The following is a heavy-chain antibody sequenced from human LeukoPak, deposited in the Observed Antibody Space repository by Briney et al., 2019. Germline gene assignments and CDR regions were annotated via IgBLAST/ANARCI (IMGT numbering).Heavy chain of an antibody. V-gene: IGHV1-2*02. D-gene: IGHD2-15*01. J-gene: IGHJ5*02. CDR2: INPHSGGT. CDR1: GYNFTGYY. Sequence: ASAKVYCKASGYNFTGYYMHLVRQAPGQKLESMRWINPHSGGTNYAQKFQGRVTMTRDTSISTAYMELSRLRSDDTAVYYCARDGEYCSGGSCYPGEDWFDPWGQGTLVTVSS. CDR3: ARDGEYCSGGSCYPGEDWFDP.